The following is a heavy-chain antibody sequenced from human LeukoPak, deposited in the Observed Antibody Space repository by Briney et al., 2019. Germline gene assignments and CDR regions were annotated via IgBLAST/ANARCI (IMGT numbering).Heavy chain of an antibody. CDR2: IYPSDSDT. V-gene: IGHV5-51*01. J-gene: IGHJ4*02. CDR3: AVSISGYYSGFDY. D-gene: IGHD3-22*01. CDR1: GYSFTTYW. Sequence: NPGESLEISCQASGYSFTTYWIGWVRQTPGKGLEWMGIIYPSDSDTRYSPSFQGQVAISSDRSITTVYLQWSNLRASDTAMYYCAVSISGYYSGFDYWGQGTLVTVSS.